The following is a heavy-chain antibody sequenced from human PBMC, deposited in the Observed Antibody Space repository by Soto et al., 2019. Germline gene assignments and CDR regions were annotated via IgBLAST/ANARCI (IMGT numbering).Heavy chain of an antibody. CDR3: AKVPLAMYSSSSGF. Sequence: PGGSLRLSCAASGFTFSSYAMSWVRQAPGKGLEWVSAISGSGGSTYYADSVKGRFTISRDNSKNTLYLQMNSLRAEDTAVYYCAKVPLAMYSSSSGFWGQGTLVTSPQ. D-gene: IGHD6-6*01. J-gene: IGHJ4*02. V-gene: IGHV3-23*01. CDR2: ISGSGGST. CDR1: GFTFSSYA.